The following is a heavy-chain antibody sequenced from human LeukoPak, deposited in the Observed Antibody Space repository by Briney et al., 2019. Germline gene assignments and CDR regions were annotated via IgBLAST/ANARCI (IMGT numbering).Heavy chain of an antibody. V-gene: IGHV4-59*01. Sequence: SETLSLTCTVSGGSISSYYWSWIRQPPGKGLEWIGYIYYSGSTNYNPSLKSRVTISVDTSKNQFSLKLSSVTAADTAVYYCARGLTAMAPRGYYMDVWGKGTTVTVSS. CDR3: ARGLTAMAPRGYYMDV. CDR1: GGSISSYY. D-gene: IGHD5-18*01. CDR2: IYYSGST. J-gene: IGHJ6*03.